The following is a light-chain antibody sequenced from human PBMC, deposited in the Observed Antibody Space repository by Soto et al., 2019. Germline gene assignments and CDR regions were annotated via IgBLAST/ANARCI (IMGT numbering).Light chain of an antibody. CDR1: QSVASAY. V-gene: IGKV3-20*01. CDR2: GAS. CDR3: QQYNSYLLT. J-gene: IGKJ4*01. Sequence: EIVLTQSPGILSLSPGERATLSCRASQSVASAYLVWYQQKPGQAPRLLIYGASSRATGIPDRFSGSGSGTEFTLTISSLQPDDFATYYCQQYNSYLLTFGGGTKVDI.